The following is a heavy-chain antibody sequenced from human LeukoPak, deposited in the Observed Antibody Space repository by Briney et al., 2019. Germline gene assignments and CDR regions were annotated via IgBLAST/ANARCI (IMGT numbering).Heavy chain of an antibody. D-gene: IGHD6-19*01. Sequence: PGRSLRLSCAASGFTFSSYGMHWVRQAPGKGLEWVAVISYDGSNKYYADSVKGRFTISRDNSKNTLYLQMNSLRAEDTAVYYCAKKGYSNGWRDPYYFDCWGQGTLVTVSS. CDR3: AKKGYSNGWRDPYYFDC. CDR2: ISYDGSNK. J-gene: IGHJ4*02. CDR1: GFTFSSYG. V-gene: IGHV3-30*18.